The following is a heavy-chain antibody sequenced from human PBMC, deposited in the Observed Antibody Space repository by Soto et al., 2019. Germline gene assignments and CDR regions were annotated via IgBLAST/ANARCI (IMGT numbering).Heavy chain of an antibody. CDR2: IYSGGST. V-gene: IGHV3-66*01. CDR1: GFTVSSNY. Sequence: EVQLVESGGGLVQPGGSLRLSCAASGFTVSSNYMSWVRQAPGKGLEWVSVIYSGGSTYYADSVKGRFTISRDNSKNTLYLQMNSLRAEDTAVDYCARASLTHSSGWYELGYYFDYWGQGTLVTVSS. CDR3: ARASLTHSSGWYELGYYFDY. D-gene: IGHD6-19*01. J-gene: IGHJ4*02.